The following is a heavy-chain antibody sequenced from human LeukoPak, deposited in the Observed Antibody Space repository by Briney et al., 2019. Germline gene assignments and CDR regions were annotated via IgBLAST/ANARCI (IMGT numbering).Heavy chain of an antibody. D-gene: IGHD2-15*01. CDR2: TSAYNDDT. Sequence: GASVKVSCTASGYTFTSYGISRVRQAPGQGLEWVGRTSAYNDDTKYAQKFQGRVTMTTDPSTSTTYMELRTLRSDDTALYYCARESLTADPTLDYWGQGTLVTVSS. CDR3: ARESLTADPTLDY. CDR1: GYTFTSYG. V-gene: IGHV1-18*01. J-gene: IGHJ4*02.